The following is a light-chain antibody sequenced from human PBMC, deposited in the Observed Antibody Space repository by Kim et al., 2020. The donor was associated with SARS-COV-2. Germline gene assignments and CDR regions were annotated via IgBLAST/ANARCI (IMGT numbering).Light chain of an antibody. CDR1: QSITKW. CDR2: DAS. V-gene: IGKV1-5*01. Sequence: SASVGDRVTITCRASQSITKWLAWYQQKPGKAPNLLIYDASSLESGVPSRFSGSGSGTEFTLTISSMQPDDFATYYCQQYNGYWTFGQGTKVDIK. J-gene: IGKJ1*01. CDR3: QQYNGYWT.